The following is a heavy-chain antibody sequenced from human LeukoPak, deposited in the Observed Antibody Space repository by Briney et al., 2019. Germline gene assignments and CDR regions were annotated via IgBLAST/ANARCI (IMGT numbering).Heavy chain of an antibody. D-gene: IGHD2-2*01. J-gene: IGHJ4*02. V-gene: IGHV1-69*05. CDR1: GGTFSSYA. Sequence: SVKVSCKASGGTFSSYAISWVRQAPGQGLEWMGGIIPIFGTANYAQKFQGRVTITTDESTSTAYMELSSLRSEDTAVYYCARSTYCSSTSCYAFDYWGQGTLVTVSS. CDR3: ARSTYCSSTSCYAFDY. CDR2: IIPIFGTA.